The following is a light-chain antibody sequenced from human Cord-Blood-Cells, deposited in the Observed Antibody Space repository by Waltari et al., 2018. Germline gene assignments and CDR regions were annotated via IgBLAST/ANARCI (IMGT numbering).Light chain of an antibody. Sequence: SSELTQDPAVSVALGQTVRITCQGDSLRSYYASWYQQKPGQAPVLVIYGKNNRHSGIPDRFSGSNSGNTASLTITGAQAEDEADYYCNSRDSSGNHLVFGGGTKLTVL. CDR1: SLRSYY. J-gene: IGLJ3*02. CDR3: NSRDSSGNHLV. V-gene: IGLV3-19*01. CDR2: GKN.